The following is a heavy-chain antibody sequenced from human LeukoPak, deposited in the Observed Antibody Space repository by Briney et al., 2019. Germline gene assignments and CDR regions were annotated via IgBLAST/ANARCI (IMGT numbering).Heavy chain of an antibody. V-gene: IGHV3-7*01. Sequence: GGSLILSCVASGFTFSGHWMSWVRQAPGKGLEWVANINQGGSDKYCVDSVKGRFTISRDNANNLLYLQMNSLRGEDTAVYYCTRDRSRAEDDWGQGTLVTVSS. D-gene: IGHD1-14*01. CDR2: INQGGSDK. CDR3: TRDRSRAEDD. J-gene: IGHJ4*02. CDR1: GFTFSGHW.